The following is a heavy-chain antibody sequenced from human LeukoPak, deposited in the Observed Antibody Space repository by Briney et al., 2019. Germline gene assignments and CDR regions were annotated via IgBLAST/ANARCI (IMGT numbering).Heavy chain of an antibody. J-gene: IGHJ4*02. CDR3: ARSQGDIVVVPAALYRPLDY. D-gene: IGHD2-2*01. CDR2: IYHSGST. CDR1: GGSISSSNW. Sequence: PSGTLSLTCAVSGGSISSSNWWSWVRQPPGKGLEWIGEIYHSGSTNYNPSLKSRVTISVDKSKNQFSLKLSSVTAADTAVYYCARSQGDIVVVPAALYRPLDYWGQGTLVTVSS. V-gene: IGHV4-4*02.